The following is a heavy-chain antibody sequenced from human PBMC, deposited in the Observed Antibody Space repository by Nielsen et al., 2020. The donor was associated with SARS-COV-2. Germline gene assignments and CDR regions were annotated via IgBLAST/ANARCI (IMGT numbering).Heavy chain of an antibody. J-gene: IGHJ4*02. V-gene: IGHV3-7*03. D-gene: IGHD2-2*01. CDR1: GLTFSANW. CDR3: VSGGRPAD. CDR2: IKPDGSET. Sequence: GESLKISCAASGLTFSANWMSWVRRVPGRGLEWVATIKPDGSETHYVDSVRGRLTISRDNAKNSLYLQMSSLRVEDTAVYYCVSGGRPADWGQGTLVTVSS.